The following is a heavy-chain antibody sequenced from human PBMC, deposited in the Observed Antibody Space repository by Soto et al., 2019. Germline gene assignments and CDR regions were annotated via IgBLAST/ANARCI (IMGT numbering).Heavy chain of an antibody. J-gene: IGHJ6*02. D-gene: IGHD3-10*01. CDR2: INPNSGGT. CDR1: GYTFTGYY. Sequence: ASVKVSCKASGYTFTGYYMHWVRQAPGQGLEWMGWINPNSGGTNYAQKFQGWVTMTRDTSISTAYMELSRLRSDDTAVYYCARDLYYGSGSYYKSHYYYYGMDVWGQGTTVTVSS. V-gene: IGHV1-2*04. CDR3: ARDLYYGSGSYYKSHYYYYGMDV.